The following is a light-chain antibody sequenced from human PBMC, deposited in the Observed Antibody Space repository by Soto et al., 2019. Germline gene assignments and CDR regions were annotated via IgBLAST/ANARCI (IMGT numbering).Light chain of an antibody. CDR1: QSINNW. V-gene: IGKV1-5*03. CDR3: QQYESFPRT. J-gene: IGKJ1*01. CDR2: RAS. Sequence: DIQMTQSPSTLSASVGDRVTITCRASQSINNWLAWYQEKPGKAPKLLIFRASTLEGGVPSRFSGSGSATDFTLSISSLQPDDFATYFCQQYESFPRTFGQGTKVEIK.